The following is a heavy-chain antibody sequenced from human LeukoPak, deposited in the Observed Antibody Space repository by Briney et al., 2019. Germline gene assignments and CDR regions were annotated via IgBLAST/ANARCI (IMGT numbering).Heavy chain of an antibody. CDR1: GFTFSNAW. CDR2: IKSKTDGGTT. Sequence: GGSLRLSCAASGFTFSNAWMSCVRQAPGKGLEWVGRIKSKTDGGTTDYAAPVKGRFTISRDDSKNTLYLQMNSLRTEDTAVYYCTTRFLELLGDYYYCYGMYVWGRGTRSPSP. V-gene: IGHV3-15*01. J-gene: IGHJ6*02. D-gene: IGHD3-3*01. CDR3: TTRFLELLGDYYYCYGMYV.